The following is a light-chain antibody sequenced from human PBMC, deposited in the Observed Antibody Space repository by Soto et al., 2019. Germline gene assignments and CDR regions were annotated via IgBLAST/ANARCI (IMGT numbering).Light chain of an antibody. Sequence: AIRMTQSPSSFSASTGDRLTITCRASQGISSYLAWYQQKPGKAPKILIYAASTLQSGVPSRFRGSGSGTDFTLPLSRLQPEDYETYYCLQDYNYPLTFGGGTKVDI. CDR2: AAS. J-gene: IGKJ4*01. CDR1: QGISSY. CDR3: LQDYNYPLT. V-gene: IGKV1-8*01.